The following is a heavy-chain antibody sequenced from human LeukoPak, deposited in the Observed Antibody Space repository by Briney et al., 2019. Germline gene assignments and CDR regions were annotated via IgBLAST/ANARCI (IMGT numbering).Heavy chain of an antibody. CDR1: GFTFSDYY. D-gene: IGHD2-2*01. CDR3: ARAQQICSSTSCPIGAFDY. V-gene: IGHV3-11*01. J-gene: IGHJ4*02. Sequence: PGGTLRLSCAASGFTFSDYYMSWIRQAPGKGLEWVSYISSSGSTIYYADSVKGRVTISRDNAKNSLYLQMNSLRAEDTAVYYCARAQQICSSTSCPIGAFDYWGQGTLVTVSS. CDR2: ISSSGSTI.